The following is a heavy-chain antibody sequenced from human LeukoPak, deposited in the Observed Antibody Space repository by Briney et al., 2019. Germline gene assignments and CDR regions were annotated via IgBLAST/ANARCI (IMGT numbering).Heavy chain of an antibody. CDR1: GGSFSGYY. V-gene: IGHV4-30-4*08. D-gene: IGHD3-3*01. J-gene: IGHJ5*02. Sequence: PSETLSLTCAVYGGSFSGYYWSWIRQPPGKGLEWIGYIYYSGSTYYNPSLKSRVTISVDTSKNQFSLKLSSVTAADTAVYYCASGPKTYYDFWSGYPPVGWFDPWGQGTLVTVSS. CDR2: IYYSGST. CDR3: ASGPKTYYDFWSGYPPVGWFDP.